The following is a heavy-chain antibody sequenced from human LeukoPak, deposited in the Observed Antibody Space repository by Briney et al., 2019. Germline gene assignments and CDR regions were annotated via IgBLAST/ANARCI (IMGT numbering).Heavy chain of an antibody. V-gene: IGHV3-21*01. D-gene: IGHD3-10*01. J-gene: IGHJ4*02. Sequence: NPGGSLRLSCAASGFTFSSYSMNWVRQAPGKGLEWVSSISSSSSYIYHADSVKGRFTISRDNAKNSLYLQMNSLRAEDTAVYYCASRGLSGSLDYWGQGTLVTVSS. CDR1: GFTFSSYS. CDR3: ASRGLSGSLDY. CDR2: ISSSSSYI.